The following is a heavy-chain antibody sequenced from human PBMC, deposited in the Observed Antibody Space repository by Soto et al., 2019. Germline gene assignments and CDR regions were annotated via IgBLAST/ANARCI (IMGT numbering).Heavy chain of an antibody. D-gene: IGHD2-8*01. Sequence: QVTLKESGPVLVKPTEPLTLTCTVSGLALSDDTMGVGWLRQPPGKAPEWLAHIFSTDKKSYFTNSLKTRPNISLDTSKRHVVRTMTNMHPVYTATYYCVRIVSVSDGGYFDYWGHGTLVTVSS. J-gene: IGHJ4*01. CDR1: GLALSDDTMG. V-gene: IGHV2-26*01. CDR3: VRIVSVSDGGYFDY. CDR2: IFSTDKK.